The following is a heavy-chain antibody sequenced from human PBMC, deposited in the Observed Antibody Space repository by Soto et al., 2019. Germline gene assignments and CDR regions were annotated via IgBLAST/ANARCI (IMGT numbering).Heavy chain of an antibody. D-gene: IGHD1-26*01. CDR3: ARDPSDLWEPDQYFPH. J-gene: IGHJ1*01. CDR2: ISSCSRHI. V-gene: IGHV3-21*01. CDR1: GFTFSSYS. Sequence: EVQLVESGGGLVKPGGSLTLSCAASGFTFSSYSMTWVRQAPGKGLEWVSSISSCSRHIYYADSVKGRFTISRDNAKNSLYLQMNSLRAEDTAMYFCARDPSDLWEPDQYFPHWGQGTLVAVSS.